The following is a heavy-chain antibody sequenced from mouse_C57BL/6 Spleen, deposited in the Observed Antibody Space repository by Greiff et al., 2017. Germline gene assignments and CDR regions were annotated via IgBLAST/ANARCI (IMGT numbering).Heavy chain of an antibody. CDR1: GYTFTSYW. J-gene: IGHJ4*01. D-gene: IGHD2-1*01. CDR3: ARGGYYGNYDAMDY. V-gene: IGHV1-61*01. CDR2: IYPSDSET. Sequence: VQLQQPGAELVRPGSSVKLSCKASGYTFTSYWMDWVKQRPGQGLEWIGNIYPSDSETHYNQKFKDKATLTVDKSSSTAYMQLSSLTSEDSAVYYCARGGYYGNYDAMDYWGQGTSVTVSS.